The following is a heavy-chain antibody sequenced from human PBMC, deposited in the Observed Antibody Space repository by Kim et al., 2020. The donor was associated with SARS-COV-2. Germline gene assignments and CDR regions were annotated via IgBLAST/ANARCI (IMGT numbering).Heavy chain of an antibody. Sequence: SETLSLTCTVSGGSSSSYSWSWIRQPPGKGLEWIGYIHNSGSTNYNPSLKSRVSISVDTSKNQFSLKVNSVITADTAVYYCARGTGWLDSWAQGTLVTVSS. CDR1: GGSSSSYS. CDR3: ARGTGWLDS. J-gene: IGHJ5*01. V-gene: IGHV4-59*01. D-gene: IGHD1-1*01. CDR2: IHNSGST.